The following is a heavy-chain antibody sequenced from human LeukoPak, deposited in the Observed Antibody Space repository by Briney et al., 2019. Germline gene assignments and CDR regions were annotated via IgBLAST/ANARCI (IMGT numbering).Heavy chain of an antibody. D-gene: IGHD2-15*01. CDR1: GYTFTRYD. Sequence: ASVKVSCKASGYTFTRYDINWVRQATGQGLEWLGWMNPNSGNTGYAQKFQGRVTMTRITSINTAYLELSSLESEDTAVYYCAKASGGSCYTSSDYWGQGTLVTVSS. CDR2: MNPNSGNT. J-gene: IGHJ4*02. V-gene: IGHV1-8*01. CDR3: AKASGGSCYTSSDY.